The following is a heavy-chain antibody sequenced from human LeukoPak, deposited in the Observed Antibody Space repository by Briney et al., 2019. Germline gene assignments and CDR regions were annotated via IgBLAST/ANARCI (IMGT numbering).Heavy chain of an antibody. CDR3: ARQGTGGRATDI. D-gene: IGHD1-14*01. CDR2: VYYGGST. Sequence: SETLSLTCTVSGASICTTSYFWDWIRQPPGKGLEWIGGVYYGGSTYYNPSLKSRVTISVDTSKNQFSLTLSSVTAADTAVYYCARQGTGGRATDIWGQGTMVTVSS. CDR1: GASICTTSYF. V-gene: IGHV4-39*01. J-gene: IGHJ3*02.